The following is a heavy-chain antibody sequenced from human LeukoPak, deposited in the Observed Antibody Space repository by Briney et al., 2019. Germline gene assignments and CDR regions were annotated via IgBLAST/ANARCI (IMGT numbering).Heavy chain of an antibody. D-gene: IGHD6-13*01. CDR3: ARGRLLSASSSWYFMTYYYYYGMDV. J-gene: IGHJ6*02. CDR2: INTYNGNT. V-gene: IGHV1-8*02. CDR1: GYTFTSYG. Sequence: ASVKVSCKASGYTFTSYGISWVRQAPGQGLEWMGWINTYNGNTYYAQKFQGRVTMTRNTSISTAYMELSSLRSEDTAVYYCARGRLLSASSSWYFMTYYYYYGMDVWGQGTTVTVSS.